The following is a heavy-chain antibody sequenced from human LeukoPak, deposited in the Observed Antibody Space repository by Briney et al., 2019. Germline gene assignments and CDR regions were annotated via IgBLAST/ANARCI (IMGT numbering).Heavy chain of an antibody. J-gene: IGHJ4*02. CDR3: ARDLLGFLTAPGY. Sequence: GGSLRLSCAASGLTFSSYAMHWVRQAPGKGLEWVAVISYDGSNKYYADSVKGRFTISRDNSKNTLYLQMNSLRAEDTAVYYCARDLLGFLTAPGYWGQGTLVTVSS. CDR1: GLTFSSYA. V-gene: IGHV3-30*04. D-gene: IGHD2-21*02. CDR2: ISYDGSNK.